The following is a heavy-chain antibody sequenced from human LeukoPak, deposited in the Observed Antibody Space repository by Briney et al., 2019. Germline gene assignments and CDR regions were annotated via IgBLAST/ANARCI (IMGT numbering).Heavy chain of an antibody. D-gene: IGHD3-9*01. CDR2: ISSSSSYI. J-gene: IGHJ4*02. CDR1: GFTFSSYS. CDR3: ARGNYDILTGYYSGFDY. V-gene: IGHV3-21*01. Sequence: GGSLRLSCAASGFTFSSYSMNWVRQAPGKGLEWVSSISSSSSYIYYADSVKGRFTISRDNAKNSLYLQMNSLRAEDTAVYYCARGNYDILTGYYSGFDYWGQGTLVTVSS.